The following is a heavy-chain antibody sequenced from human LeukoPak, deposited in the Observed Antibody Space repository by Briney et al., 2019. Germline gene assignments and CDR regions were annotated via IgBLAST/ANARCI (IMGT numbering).Heavy chain of an antibody. CDR2: ISSSSSYI. V-gene: IGHV3-21*01. D-gene: IGHD6-19*01. CDR1: GFTFSSYS. CDR3: ARILQWLVPPYYYYGMDV. J-gene: IGHJ6*02. Sequence: GGSLRLSCAASGFTFSSYSMNWVRQAPGKGLEWVSSISSSSSYIYYADSVKGRFTISRDNAKNSLYLQMNSLRAEDTAAYYCARILQWLVPPYYYYGMDVWGQGTTVTVSS.